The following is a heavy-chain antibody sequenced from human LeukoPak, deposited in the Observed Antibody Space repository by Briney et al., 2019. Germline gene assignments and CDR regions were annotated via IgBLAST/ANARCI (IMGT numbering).Heavy chain of an antibody. CDR2: ISWNSGSI. V-gene: IGHV3-9*03. CDR1: GFTFGDYA. Sequence: PGGSLRLSCTASGFTFGDYAMGWFRQAPGKGLEWVSGISWNSGSIGYADSVKGRFTISRDNAKNSLYLQMNSLRAEDMALYYCAKDIGSGIAGPLDYWGQGTLVTVS. D-gene: IGHD6-13*01. J-gene: IGHJ4*02. CDR3: AKDIGSGIAGPLDY.